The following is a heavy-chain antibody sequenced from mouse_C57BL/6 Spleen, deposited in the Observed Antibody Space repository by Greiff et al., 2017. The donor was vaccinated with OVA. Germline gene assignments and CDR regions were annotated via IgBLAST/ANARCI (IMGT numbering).Heavy chain of an antibody. CDR2: IHPNSGST. V-gene: IGHV1-64*01. J-gene: IGHJ4*01. CDR3: ARETVYYAMDY. D-gene: IGHD4-1*01. Sequence: QVQLQQPGAELVKPGASVKLSCKASGYTFTSYWMHWVKQRPGHGLEWIGMIHPNSGSTNYNEKFKSKATLTVDKSSSTAYMQLSSLTSEDSAVYYCARETVYYAMDYWGQGTSVTVAS. CDR1: GYTFTSYW.